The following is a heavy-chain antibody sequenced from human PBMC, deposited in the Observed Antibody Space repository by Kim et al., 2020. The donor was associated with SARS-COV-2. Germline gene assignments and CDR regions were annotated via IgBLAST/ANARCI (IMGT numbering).Heavy chain of an antibody. J-gene: IGHJ4*02. CDR2: IYPGDSDT. CDR3: ARSSISTRGYCSGGSCPLGY. CDR1: GYSFTSYW. V-gene: IGHV5-51*01. Sequence: GESLKISCKGSGYSFTSYWIGWVRQMPGKGLEWMGIIYPGDSDTRYSPSFQGQVTISADKSISTAYLQWSSLKASDTAMYYCARSSISTRGYCSGGSCPLGYWGQGTLVTVSS. D-gene: IGHD2-15*01.